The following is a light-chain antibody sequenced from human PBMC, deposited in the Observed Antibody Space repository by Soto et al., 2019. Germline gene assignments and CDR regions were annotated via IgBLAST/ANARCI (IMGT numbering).Light chain of an antibody. Sequence: DTQMTQSPSSLSASVGDRVTITCRASQNIYSSLNWYQQKPGKGPKVLIYAASNLQSGVPSRISGSASGTDFTLTIGSLQPEDFATYYCQQSFTTHRTFGQGTKVEI. J-gene: IGKJ1*01. CDR3: QQSFTTHRT. V-gene: IGKV1-39*01. CDR2: AAS. CDR1: QNIYSS.